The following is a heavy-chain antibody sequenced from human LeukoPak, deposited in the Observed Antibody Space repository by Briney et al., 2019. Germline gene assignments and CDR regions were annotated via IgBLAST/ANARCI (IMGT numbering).Heavy chain of an antibody. J-gene: IGHJ4*02. CDR2: INPNSGGT. Sequence: ASVKVSCKASGYTFTGYYMHGVRQAPGQGLEWMGWINPNSGGTNYAQKFQGRVTMTRDTSISSAYMELSRLRSDDTAVYYCASGSVYSSSSPYWGQGTLVTVSS. V-gene: IGHV1-2*02. CDR3: ASGSVYSSSSPY. CDR1: GYTFTGYY. D-gene: IGHD6-6*01.